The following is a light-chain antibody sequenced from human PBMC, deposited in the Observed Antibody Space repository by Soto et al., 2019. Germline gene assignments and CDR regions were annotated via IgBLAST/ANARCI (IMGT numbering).Light chain of an antibody. Sequence: QSVLAQPASVSWSPGQSITISCTGTSSEVGGYNYVSWYQQHPGKAPKLMIYDVSNRPSGVSNRFSGSKSGNTASLTISGLQAEDEADYYCSSYTSSSIYVFGTGTKVTVL. V-gene: IGLV2-14*01. CDR3: SSYTSSSIYV. CDR2: DVS. CDR1: SSEVGGYNY. J-gene: IGLJ1*01.